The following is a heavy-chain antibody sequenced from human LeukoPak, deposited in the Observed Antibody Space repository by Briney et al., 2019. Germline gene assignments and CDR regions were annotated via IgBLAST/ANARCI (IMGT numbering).Heavy chain of an antibody. CDR2: IYHSGST. CDR3: ARVPHRGFFDY. Sequence: SETPSLTCAVSGGSISSGGYSWSWIRQPPGKGLEWIGYIYHSGSTYYNPSLKSRVTISVDRSKNQFSLKLSSVTAADTAVYYCARVPHRGFFDYWGQGTLVTVSS. D-gene: IGHD5-12*01. V-gene: IGHV4-30-2*01. J-gene: IGHJ4*02. CDR1: GGSISSGGYS.